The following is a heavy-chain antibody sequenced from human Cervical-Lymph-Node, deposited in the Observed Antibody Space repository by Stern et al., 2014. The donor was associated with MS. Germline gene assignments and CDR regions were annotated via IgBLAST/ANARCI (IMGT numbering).Heavy chain of an antibody. CDR2: IYYSGST. CDR1: GGSISSYY. Sequence: LQLVESGPGLVKPSETLSLTCTVSGGSISSYYWSWIRQPPGKGLEWIGDIYYSGSTNYNPSLKSRVTISVDTSKNQFSLKLSSVTAADTAVYFCARGYSSSWYWFDSWGQGTQVTVSS. J-gene: IGHJ5*01. D-gene: IGHD6-13*01. CDR3: ARGYSSSWYWFDS. V-gene: IGHV4-59*01.